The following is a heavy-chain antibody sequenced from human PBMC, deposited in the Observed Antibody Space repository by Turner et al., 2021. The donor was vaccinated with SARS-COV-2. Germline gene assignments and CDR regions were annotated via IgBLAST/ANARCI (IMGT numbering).Heavy chain of an antibody. Sequence: EVQLVESGGGLGQPGGSLILCGAAPGFTVRRNYMNWVRQAPGKGLVWVSVIYRCGRTYYADSVKGRFTFSRDTYKYTLSLQMNSLSVEDTAVYYCARALGGTSSLGGSFDYWGQGTLVTVSS. J-gene: IGHJ4*02. CDR2: IYRCGRT. CDR1: GFTVRRNY. CDR3: ARALGGTSSLGGSFDY. D-gene: IGHD2-2*01. V-gene: IGHV3-66*02.